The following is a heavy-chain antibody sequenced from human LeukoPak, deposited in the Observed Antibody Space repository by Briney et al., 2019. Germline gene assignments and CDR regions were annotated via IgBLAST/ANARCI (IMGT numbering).Heavy chain of an antibody. CDR2: ISSSGSTI. Sequence: GGSLRLSCAASGFTFSDYYMSWIRQAPGKGREWVSYISSSGSTIYYADSVKGRFTISRDNAKNSLYLQMNSPRAEDTAVYYCASFPPGIAAAGTPRGYWGQGTLVTVSS. CDR1: GFTFSDYY. CDR3: ASFPPGIAAAGTPRGY. V-gene: IGHV3-11*01. J-gene: IGHJ4*02. D-gene: IGHD6-13*01.